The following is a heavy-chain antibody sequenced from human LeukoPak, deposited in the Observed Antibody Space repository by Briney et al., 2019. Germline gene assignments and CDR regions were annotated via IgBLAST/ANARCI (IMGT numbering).Heavy chain of an antibody. V-gene: IGHV3-21*01. D-gene: IGHD6-25*01. CDR3: ARGIAARNYYYYYGMDV. CDR1: GFTFSSYS. J-gene: IGHJ6*02. Sequence: KAGGSLRLSCAASGFTFSSYSMNWVRQAPGKGLEWVSSISSSSSYIYYADSVKGRFTISRDNAKNSLYLQMNSLRAEDTAVYYCARGIAARNYYYYYGMDVWGQGTTVTVSS. CDR2: ISSSSSYI.